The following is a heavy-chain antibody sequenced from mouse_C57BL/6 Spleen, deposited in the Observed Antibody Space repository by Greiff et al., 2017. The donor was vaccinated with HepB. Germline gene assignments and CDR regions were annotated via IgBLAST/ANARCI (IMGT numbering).Heavy chain of an antibody. CDR2: IHPNSGST. V-gene: IGHV1-64*01. Sequence: VQLQQPGAELVKPGASVKLSCKASGYTFTSYWMHWVKQRPGQGLEWIGMIHPNSGSTNYNEKFKSKATLTVDKSSSTAYMQLSSLTSEDSAVYYCARMRGSSLYYAMDYWGQGTSVTVSS. J-gene: IGHJ4*01. CDR3: ARMRGSSLYYAMDY. CDR1: GYTFTSYW. D-gene: IGHD1-1*01.